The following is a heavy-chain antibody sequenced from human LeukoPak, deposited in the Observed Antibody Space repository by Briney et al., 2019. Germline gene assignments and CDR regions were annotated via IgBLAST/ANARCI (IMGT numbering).Heavy chain of an antibody. CDR1: GFTFSSYE. Sequence: GGSLRLSCAASGFTFSSYEMNWVRQAPGKGLEWVSYISSSGSTIYYADSVKGRFTVSRDNAKNSLYLQMNSLRDEDTAVYYCAREYGSGTPDFDYWGQGTLVSVSS. CDR3: AREYGSGTPDFDY. D-gene: IGHD3-10*01. CDR2: ISSSGSTI. V-gene: IGHV3-48*03. J-gene: IGHJ4*02.